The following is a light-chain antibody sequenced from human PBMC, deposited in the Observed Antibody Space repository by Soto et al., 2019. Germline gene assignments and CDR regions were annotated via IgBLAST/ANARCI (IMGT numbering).Light chain of an antibody. J-gene: IGLJ1*01. Sequence: QSALTQPPSASGSPGQSVTISCTGTSNDVGGYNFVSWYQHHPGKAPKLMIYEVTKRPSGVPDRFPGSKSGNTASLTVSGLQAEDEADYYCSSYAGSNNYVFGTGTKLTVL. CDR3: SSYAGSNNYV. CDR2: EVT. CDR1: SNDVGGYNF. V-gene: IGLV2-8*01.